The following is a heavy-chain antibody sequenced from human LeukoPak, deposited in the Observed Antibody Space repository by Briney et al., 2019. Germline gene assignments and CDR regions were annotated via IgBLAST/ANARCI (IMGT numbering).Heavy chain of an antibody. CDR1: GFTFSSYS. D-gene: IGHD3-16*01. CDR3: ARVSGGDLGDDAFDI. Sequence: GGSLRLSCAASGFTFSSYSMNCVRQAPGKGLEWVSSISSSSIYIYYADSVKGRFTISRDNAKNSLYLQMNSLRAEDTAVYYCARVSGGDLGDDAFDIWGQGTMVTVSS. V-gene: IGHV3-21*01. J-gene: IGHJ3*02. CDR2: ISSSSIYI.